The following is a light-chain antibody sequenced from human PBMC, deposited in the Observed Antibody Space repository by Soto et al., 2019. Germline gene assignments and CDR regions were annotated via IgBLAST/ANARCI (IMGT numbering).Light chain of an antibody. Sequence: DIQMTQSPSTLSASVGDRVTITCWASQSISSWLAWYQQKPGKAPKLLIYDASSLESGVPSRFSGSGSGTEFTLTISSLQPDDFATYYCQQYNSWMYTFGQGTKLEIK. CDR3: QQYNSWMYT. CDR1: QSISSW. J-gene: IGKJ2*01. V-gene: IGKV1-5*01. CDR2: DAS.